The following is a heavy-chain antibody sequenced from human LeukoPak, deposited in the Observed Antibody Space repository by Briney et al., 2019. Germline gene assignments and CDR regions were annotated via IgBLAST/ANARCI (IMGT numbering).Heavy chain of an antibody. J-gene: IGHJ6*03. Sequence: ASVKVSCKASGYTFTGYYMHWVRQAPGQGLEWMGWINPNSGGTNYAQKFQGRVTMTRDTSISTAYMELSRLRSDDTAVYYCARDQWGWFGDFSSYYYYYYMDVWGKGTTVTVS. V-gene: IGHV1-2*02. CDR1: GYTFTGYY. CDR2: INPNSGGT. D-gene: IGHD3-10*01. CDR3: ARDQWGWFGDFSSYYYYYYMDV.